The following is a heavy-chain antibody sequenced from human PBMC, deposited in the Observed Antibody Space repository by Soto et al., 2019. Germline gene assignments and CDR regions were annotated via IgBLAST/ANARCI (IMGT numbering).Heavy chain of an antibody. J-gene: IGHJ5*02. CDR2: ISGSGGST. Sequence: GGSLRLSCAASGFTFSSYAMSWVRQAPGKGLEWVSAISGSGGSTYYADSVKGRFTISRDNSKDTLYLQMNSLRAEDTAVYYCAKTIVLMVYASSHPGWFDPWGQGTLVTVSS. CDR3: AKTIVLMVYASSHPGWFDP. D-gene: IGHD2-8*01. CDR1: GFTFSSYA. V-gene: IGHV3-23*01.